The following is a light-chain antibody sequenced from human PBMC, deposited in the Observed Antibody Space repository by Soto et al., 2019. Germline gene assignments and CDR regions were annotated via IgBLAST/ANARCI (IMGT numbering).Light chain of an antibody. CDR1: QGISTY. CDR2: AAS. Sequence: DIQMTQSPSSLSASVGDRVTITCRARQGISTYLNWYQQKPGKAPKLLIYAASSLQSGVPSRFSGSGSETDFTLTISSLQPEDFATYSCQQSYSTTWTFGQGTKVEIK. CDR3: QQSYSTTWT. J-gene: IGKJ1*01. V-gene: IGKV1-39*01.